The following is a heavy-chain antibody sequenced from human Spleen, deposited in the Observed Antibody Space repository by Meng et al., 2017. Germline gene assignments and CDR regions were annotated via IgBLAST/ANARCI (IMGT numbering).Heavy chain of an antibody. J-gene: IGHJ4*02. Sequence: PVRETGPRLVKPSQTLSLTCPVSGGYISSGGYYWSWIRQPPGKGLEWIGEINHSGSTNYNPSLESRATISVDTSQNNLSLKLSSVTAADSAVYYCARGPTTMAHDFDYWGQGTLVTVSS. D-gene: IGHD4-11*01. CDR3: ARGPTTMAHDFDY. V-gene: IGHV4-31*03. CDR2: INHSGST. CDR1: GGYISSGGYY.